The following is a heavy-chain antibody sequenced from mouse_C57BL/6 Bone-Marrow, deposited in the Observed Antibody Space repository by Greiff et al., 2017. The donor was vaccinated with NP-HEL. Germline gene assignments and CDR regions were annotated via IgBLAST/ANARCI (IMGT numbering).Heavy chain of an antibody. CDR2: IYPRSGNT. V-gene: IGHV1-81*01. J-gene: IGHJ3*01. D-gene: IGHD2-3*01. CDR3: ARGKWLLHAY. Sequence: VQLQQSGAELARPGASVKLSCKASGYTFTSYGISWVKQRTGQGLEWIGEIYPRSGNTYYNEKFKGKATLTADESSSTAYMELRSLTSEDSAVYFCARGKWLLHAYWGQGTLVTVSA. CDR1: GYTFTSYG.